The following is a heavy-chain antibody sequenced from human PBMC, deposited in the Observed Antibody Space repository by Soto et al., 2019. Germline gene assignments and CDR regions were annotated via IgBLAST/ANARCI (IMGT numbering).Heavy chain of an antibody. Sequence: ASVKVSCKASGGTFSSYAISWVRQAPGQGLEWMGGIIPIFGTANYAQKFQGRVTITADKSTSTAYMELSSLRSEDTAVYYCARGGGVTRIAARRDHYYYYGMDVWGQGTTVTVS. CDR1: GGTFSSYA. V-gene: IGHV1-69*06. D-gene: IGHD6-6*01. CDR3: ARGGGVTRIAARRDHYYYYGMDV. J-gene: IGHJ6*02. CDR2: IIPIFGTA.